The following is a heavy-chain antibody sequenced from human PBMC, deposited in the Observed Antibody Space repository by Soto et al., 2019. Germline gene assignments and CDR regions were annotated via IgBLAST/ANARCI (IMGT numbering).Heavy chain of an antibody. D-gene: IGHD2-8*02. V-gene: IGHV1-18*01. CDR3: GRCRTDSYAMDV. CDR2: ISPYNRST. CDR1: GYSFTSYG. J-gene: IGHJ6*02. Sequence: ASVKVSCKASGYSFTSYGIGWGRQAPGQGPEWMGWISPYNRSTNYAQNVKGRDVMTTDISTNTVYLELRSLRSDDTAMYYCGRCRTDSYAMDVWGQGTTVTVSS.